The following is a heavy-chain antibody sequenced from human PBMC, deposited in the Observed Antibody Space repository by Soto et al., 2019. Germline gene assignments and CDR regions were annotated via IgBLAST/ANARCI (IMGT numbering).Heavy chain of an antibody. Sequence: QVQLVEWGGGVVQPGRSLRLSCAASGFTFSTYGMHWVRQAPGKGLEWVAVIWYDGSNKYYADSVKGRFTISRDNSKDTLYLQMNSLSAEDTAVYFCARDVHTGEGADYWGQGTLVTVSS. CDR3: ARDVHTGEGADY. J-gene: IGHJ4*02. CDR2: IWYDGSNK. D-gene: IGHD3-16*01. V-gene: IGHV3-33*01. CDR1: GFTFSTYG.